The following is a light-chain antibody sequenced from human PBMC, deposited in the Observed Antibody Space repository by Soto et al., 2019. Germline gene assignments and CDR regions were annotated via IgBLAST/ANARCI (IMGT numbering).Light chain of an antibody. CDR1: QSVSSY. J-gene: IGKJ1*01. CDR2: DAS. CDR3: QQYGSNWPWT. V-gene: IGKV3-11*01. Sequence: EIVLTQSPVTLSLSPVERATLSSRASQSVSSYLAWYQQTPGQAPRLLIYDASNRATGIPARFSGSGSGTDFTLTIRRLEPEDFAVYYCQQYGSNWPWTFGQGNKVAIK.